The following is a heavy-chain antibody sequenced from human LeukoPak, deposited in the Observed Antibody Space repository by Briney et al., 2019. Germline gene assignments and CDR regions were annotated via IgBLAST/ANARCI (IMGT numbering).Heavy chain of an antibody. Sequence: SETLSLACAVYGGSFSGYYWSWIRQPPGKGLEWIGEINHSGSTNYNPSLKSRVTISVDTSTNQFSLKLSSVTAADTAVYYCARQRVVPAAIFWSNYYYSYYMDVWGKGTTVTISS. CDR2: INHSGST. J-gene: IGHJ6*03. CDR1: GGSFSGYY. CDR3: ARQRVVPAAIFWSNYYYSYYMDV. D-gene: IGHD2-2*01. V-gene: IGHV4-34*01.